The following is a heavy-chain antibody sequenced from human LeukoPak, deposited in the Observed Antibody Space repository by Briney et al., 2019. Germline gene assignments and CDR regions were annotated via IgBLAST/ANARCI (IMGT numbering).Heavy chain of an antibody. V-gene: IGHV3-21*04. Sequence: PGGSLRLSCAASGFTFSSYSMNWVRQAPGKGLEWVSSISSSSSYIYYADSVKGRFTISRDNSKNTLYLQMNSLRAEDTAVYYCAKDVRPWELIYYFDYWGQGTLVTVSS. D-gene: IGHD1-26*01. CDR1: GFTFSSYS. CDR2: ISSSSSYI. CDR3: AKDVRPWELIYYFDY. J-gene: IGHJ4*02.